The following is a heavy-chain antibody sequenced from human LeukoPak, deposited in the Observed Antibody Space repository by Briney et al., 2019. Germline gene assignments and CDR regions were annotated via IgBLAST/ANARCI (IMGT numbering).Heavy chain of an antibody. CDR2: IYYSGST. J-gene: IGHJ3*02. CDR3: ARDRGDDAFDI. CDR1: GGSISSYY. D-gene: IGHD3-3*01. V-gene: IGHV4-59*01. Sequence: SETLSLTCTVSGGSISSYYWSWIRQPPGKGLEWIGYIYYSGSTNYNPSLKSRVTISVDTSKNQFSLKLSSVTAADTAVYYCARDRGDDAFDIWGQGTMVTVSS.